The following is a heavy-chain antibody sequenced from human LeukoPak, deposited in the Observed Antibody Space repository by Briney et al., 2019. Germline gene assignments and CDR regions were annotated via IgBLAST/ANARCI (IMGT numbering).Heavy chain of an antibody. V-gene: IGHV1-46*01. J-gene: IGHJ6*02. CDR1: GYTFTSYY. D-gene: IGHD3-10*01. CDR3: ARGNDPRFDYYYYGMDV. Sequence: ASVKVSCKASGYTFTSYYMHWVRQAPGQGLEWMGIINPSGGSTSYTQKFQGRVTMTRDTSTSTVYMELRSLRSDDTAVYYCARGNDPRFDYYYYGMDVWGQGTTVTVSS. CDR2: INPSGGST.